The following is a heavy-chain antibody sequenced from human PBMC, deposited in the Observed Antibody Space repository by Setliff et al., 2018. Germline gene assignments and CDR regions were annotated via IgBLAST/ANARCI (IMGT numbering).Heavy chain of an antibody. D-gene: IGHD6-19*01. CDR1: GYTFTSYA. CDR3: ARAETWAVAGIFWFDP. V-gene: IGHV1-3*03. CDR2: INAGNGKT. Sequence: VASVKVSCKASGYTFTSYAVHWVRQAPGQRLEWMGWINAGNGKTKYSQEFQGRVTITRNTSASTAYMELRSLRSEDMAVYYCARAETWAVAGIFWFDPWGQGTLVTVSS. J-gene: IGHJ5*02.